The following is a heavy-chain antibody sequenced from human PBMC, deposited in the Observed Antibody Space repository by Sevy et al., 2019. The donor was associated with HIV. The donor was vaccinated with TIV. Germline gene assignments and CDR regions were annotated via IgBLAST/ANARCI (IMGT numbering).Heavy chain of an antibody. CDR2: ISAYNGKT. J-gene: IGHJ4*02. V-gene: IGHV1-18*04. CDR1: GYTFTSYG. Sequence: ASVKVSCKASGYTFTSYGISWVRQAPGQGLEWMGWISAYNGKTNYAQKLQGRVTMTTDTSTSTAYMELRSLRSDDTAVYYCARDKKYQLLSERYFDYWGQGTLVTVSS. CDR3: ARDKKYQLLSERYFDY. D-gene: IGHD2-2*01.